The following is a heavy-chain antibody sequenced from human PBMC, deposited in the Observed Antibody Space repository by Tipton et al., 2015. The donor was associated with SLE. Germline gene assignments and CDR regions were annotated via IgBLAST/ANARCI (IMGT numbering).Heavy chain of an antibody. CDR1: GFTFSSYA. Sequence: GSLRLSCAASGFTFSSYAMSWVRQAPGKGLEWVSAISGSGGSTYYADSVKGRFTISRDNSKNTLYLQMNSLRAEDTAVYYCARVPDDYSNYVYFDYWGQGTLVTVSS. CDR3: ARVPDDYSNYVYFDY. V-gene: IGHV3-23*01. CDR2: ISGSGGST. J-gene: IGHJ4*02. D-gene: IGHD4-11*01.